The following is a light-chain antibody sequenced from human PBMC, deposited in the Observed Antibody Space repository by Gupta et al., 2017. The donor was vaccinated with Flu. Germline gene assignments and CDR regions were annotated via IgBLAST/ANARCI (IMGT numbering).Light chain of an antibody. J-gene: IGLJ3*02. CDR3: ATWDNSLQGWV. Sequence: RVTISCSGSSSNIGRYPVNWYQQFPGTAPKLLIQSNNQRPSGVPDRFSGSKSGTSASLAISGLQAEDETDYYCATWDNSLQGWVFGGGTKVTVL. CDR1: SSNIGRYP. CDR2: SNN. V-gene: IGLV1-44*01.